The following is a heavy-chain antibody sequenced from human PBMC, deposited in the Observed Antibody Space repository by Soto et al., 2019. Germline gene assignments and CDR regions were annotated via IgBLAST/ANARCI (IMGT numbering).Heavy chain of an antibody. CDR2: ISRSGDDT. CDR3: GKDIYNFDWLLFDY. Sequence: EVQLLESGGGLVQPGGPPRLFCAASRFTFRNFAMSWVRQAPGKGLEWVSGISRSGDDTFYADSVKGRFTIFRDNSKNTLYLQMNSLRAEDTAIYYCGKDIYNFDWLLFDYWGQGTLVTVSS. J-gene: IGHJ4*02. CDR1: RFTFRNFA. D-gene: IGHD3-9*01. V-gene: IGHV3-23*01.